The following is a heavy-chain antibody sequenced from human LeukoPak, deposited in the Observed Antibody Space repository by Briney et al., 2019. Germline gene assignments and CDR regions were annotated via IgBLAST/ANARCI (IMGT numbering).Heavy chain of an antibody. Sequence: PGGSLRLSCAASGFTFSSYEMNWVRQAPGKGLEWVANMKEDGSERYYVDSVKGRFTISRDNAKNSLYLQMNSLRAEDTAVYYCARGYCSTSCFAGAFDIWGQGTMVTVSS. CDR1: GFTFSSYE. CDR3: ARGYCSTSCFAGAFDI. D-gene: IGHD2-2*01. J-gene: IGHJ3*02. V-gene: IGHV3-7*04. CDR2: MKEDGSER.